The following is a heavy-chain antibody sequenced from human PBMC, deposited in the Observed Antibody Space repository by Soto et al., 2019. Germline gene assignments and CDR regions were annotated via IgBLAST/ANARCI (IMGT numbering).Heavy chain of an antibody. V-gene: IGHV3-21*01. D-gene: IGHD2-2*01. CDR1: GFTFSSYS. CDR2: ISSSSSYI. Sequence: EVQLVESGGGLVKPGGSLRLSCAASGFTFSSYSMNWVRQAPGKGLEWVSSISSSSSYIYYADSVKGRFTISRDNAKNSLYLHMNSLRAEDTAVYYCARGAQHSSTSWKVGYYYGMDVWGQGTTVTVSS. J-gene: IGHJ6*02. CDR3: ARGAQHSSTSWKVGYYYGMDV.